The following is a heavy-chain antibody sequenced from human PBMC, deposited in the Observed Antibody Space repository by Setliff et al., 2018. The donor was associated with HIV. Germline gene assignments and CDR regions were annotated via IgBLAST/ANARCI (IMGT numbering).Heavy chain of an antibody. J-gene: IGHJ6*03. CDR1: GYSISSGYY. CDR2: IYHSGST. CDR3: VRTASSSWWGVYYYYYIDL. V-gene: IGHV4-38-2*01. D-gene: IGHD2-8*02. Sequence: SETLSLTCAVSGYSISSGYYWGWIRQPPGKGLEWIGSIYHSGSTYYNPSLKSRVTISVDTSKNQLSLRLNSVSAADTAVYCCVRTASSSWWGVYYYYYIDLWGKGTTVTVSS.